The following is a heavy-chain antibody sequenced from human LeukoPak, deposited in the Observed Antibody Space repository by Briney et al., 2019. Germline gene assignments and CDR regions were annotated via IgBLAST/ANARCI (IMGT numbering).Heavy chain of an antibody. D-gene: IGHD3/OR15-3a*01. J-gene: IGHJ4*02. CDR1: GFTFSSYA. CDR2: ISGSGGST. Sequence: GGSLRLSCAASGFTFSSYAMSWVRQAPGKGLEWVSVISGSGGSTYYADSVKGRFTVYRDNFRNIVYLQMNSLRAEDTALYYCAKDLSSGTGRGFDHWGQGTLVSVSS. CDR3: AKDLSSGTGRGFDH. V-gene: IGHV3-23*01.